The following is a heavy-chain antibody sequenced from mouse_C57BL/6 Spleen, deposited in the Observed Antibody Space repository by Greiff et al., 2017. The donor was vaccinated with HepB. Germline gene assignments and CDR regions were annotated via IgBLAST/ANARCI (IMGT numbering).Heavy chain of an antibody. J-gene: IGHJ4*01. CDR1: GYAFSSSW. CDR2: IYPGDGDT. V-gene: IGHV1-82*01. Sequence: QVQLQQSGPELVKPGASVKISCKASGYAFSSSWMNWVKQRPGKGLEWIGRIYPGDGDTNYNGKFKGKATLTADKSSSTAYMQLSSLTAEDSAVYGCARNYAMDDWGQGTSVTVSS. CDR3: ARNYAMDD.